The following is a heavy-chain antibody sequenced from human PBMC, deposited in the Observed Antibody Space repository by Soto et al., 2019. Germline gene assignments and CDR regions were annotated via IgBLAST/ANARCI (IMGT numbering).Heavy chain of an antibody. CDR1: GGSFSGYD. Sequence: QVQLQQWGAGLLKPSETLSLTCAVYGGSFSGYDWTWIRQPPGTGLEWIGEINHSGSTNYNPSLKSLVTISVDTSKNQFYLNLTCVTAADTAVYYCARAKINGLFDYWGQGTLVTVSS. CDR2: INHSGST. V-gene: IGHV4-34*01. CDR3: ARAKINGLFDY. J-gene: IGHJ4*02.